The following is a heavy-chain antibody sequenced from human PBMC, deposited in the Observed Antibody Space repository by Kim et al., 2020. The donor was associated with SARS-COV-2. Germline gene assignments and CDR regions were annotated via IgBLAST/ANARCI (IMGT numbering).Heavy chain of an antibody. CDR3: ARMTKGWYFDL. V-gene: IGHV3-11*06. CDR1: GFTFSDYY. CDR2: ISSSSSYT. Sequence: GGSLRLSCAASGFTFSDYYMSWIRQAPGKGLEWVSYISSSSSYTNYADSVKGRFTISRDNAKNSLYLQMNSLRAEDTAVYYCARMTKGWYFDLWGRGTLVTVSS. J-gene: IGHJ2*01.